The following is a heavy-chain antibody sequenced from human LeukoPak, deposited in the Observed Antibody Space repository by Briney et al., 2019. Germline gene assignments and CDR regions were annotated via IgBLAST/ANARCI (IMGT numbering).Heavy chain of an antibody. CDR1: GGSFSGYY. J-gene: IGHJ4*02. V-gene: IGHV4-34*01. CDR2: INHSGST. D-gene: IGHD3-22*01. CDR3: ARGRSYYYVYFDY. Sequence: SETLSLTCAVYGGSFSGYYWSWIRQPPGKGLEWIGEINHSGSTNYNPSLKSRVTISVDTSKNQFSLKLSSVTAADTAVYYCARGRSYYYVYFDYWGQGTLVTVSS.